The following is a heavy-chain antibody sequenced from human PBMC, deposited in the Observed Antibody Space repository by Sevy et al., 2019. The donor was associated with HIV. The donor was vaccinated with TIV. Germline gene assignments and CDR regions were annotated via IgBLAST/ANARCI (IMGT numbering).Heavy chain of an antibody. CDR2: ISGSGGST. D-gene: IGHD4-17*01. Sequence: GGSLRLSCAASGFTFSSYAMSWVRQAPGKGLEWVSAISGSGGSTYYADSVKGRFTISRDNSKNTLYLQMNSLRAEDAAVYYCAKDAFYGDYINYYYYYMDVWGKGTTVTVSS. V-gene: IGHV3-23*01. CDR1: GFTFSSYA. J-gene: IGHJ6*03. CDR3: AKDAFYGDYINYYYYYMDV.